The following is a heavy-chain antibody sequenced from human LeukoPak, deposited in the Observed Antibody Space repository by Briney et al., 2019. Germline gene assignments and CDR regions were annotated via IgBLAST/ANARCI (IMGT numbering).Heavy chain of an antibody. J-gene: IGHJ4*02. V-gene: IGHV4-34*01. Sequence: PSETLSLTCAVYGGSFSVYYWSWIRQPPGKGLEWIGEINHSGSTNYNPSLKSRVTISVDTSKNQFSLKLSSVTAADTAVYYCARTTVPAVDFDYWGQGTLVTVSS. CDR2: INHSGST. D-gene: IGHD2-2*01. CDR3: ARTTVPAVDFDY. CDR1: GGSFSVYY.